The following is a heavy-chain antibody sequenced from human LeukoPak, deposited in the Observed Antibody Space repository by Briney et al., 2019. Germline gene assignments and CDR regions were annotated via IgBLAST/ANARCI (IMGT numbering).Heavy chain of an antibody. J-gene: IGHJ3*02. CDR1: GLAFSSSX. V-gene: IGHV3-48*01. CDR2: SSASGSDV. CDR3: ARGRDHAFDI. Sequence: GGSLRLSCAASGLAFSSSXXXXXXXXXXXXXEWLSYSSASGSDVYYADSVKGRFTISRDNAKSSLYLQMNSLTAEDTAIYFCARGRDHAFDIWGQGTRVTVSS.